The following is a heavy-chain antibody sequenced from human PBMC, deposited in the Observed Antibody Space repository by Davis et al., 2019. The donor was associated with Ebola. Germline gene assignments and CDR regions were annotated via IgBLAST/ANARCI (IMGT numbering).Heavy chain of an antibody. V-gene: IGHV3-30*03. CDR2: ISYDGSNK. CDR1: GFTFSSYG. CDR3: ARDQYSNAWYDY. J-gene: IGHJ4*02. Sequence: PGGSLRLSCAASGFTFSSYGMHWVRQAPGKGLEWVAVISYDGSNKYYADSVKGRFTVSRDNSKNTVYLQMNSLRAEDTAVYYCARDQYSNAWYDYWGQGTLVTVSS. D-gene: IGHD6-19*01.